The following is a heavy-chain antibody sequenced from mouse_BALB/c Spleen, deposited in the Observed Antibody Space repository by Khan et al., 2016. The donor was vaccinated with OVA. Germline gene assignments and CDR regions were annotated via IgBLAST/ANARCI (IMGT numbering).Heavy chain of an antibody. Sequence: QVQLQQSGAELVRPGSSVKISCKASGYAFSSYWMNWVKQRPGQGLEWIGQIYPGDGDTNDNGKFEGKATLTAAKSSSTAYMQLSSLTSEDSAVYFCARAYGYWFFDVWGAGTTVTVSS. J-gene: IGHJ1*01. V-gene: IGHV1-80*01. CDR1: GYAFSSYW. D-gene: IGHD1-1*01. CDR2: IYPGDGDT. CDR3: ARAYGYWFFDV.